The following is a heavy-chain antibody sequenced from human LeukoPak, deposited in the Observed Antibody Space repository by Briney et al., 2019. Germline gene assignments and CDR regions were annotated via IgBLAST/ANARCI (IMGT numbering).Heavy chain of an antibody. Sequence: GASVKVSCKASGYTFTSYGISWVRQAPRQGLEWMGWISAYNGNTNYAQKLQGRDTMTTDTSTSTAYMELRSLRSDDTAVYYCASGDYGDYSSPESGTFDIWGQGTMVTVSS. CDR3: ASGDYGDYSSPESGTFDI. J-gene: IGHJ3*02. CDR2: ISAYNGNT. CDR1: GYTFTSYG. V-gene: IGHV1-18*01. D-gene: IGHD4-17*01.